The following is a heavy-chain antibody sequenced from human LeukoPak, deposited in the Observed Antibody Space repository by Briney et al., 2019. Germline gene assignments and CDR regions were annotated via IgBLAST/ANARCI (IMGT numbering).Heavy chain of an antibody. D-gene: IGHD3-16*02. V-gene: IGHV1-2*02. CDR2: INPNSGGT. CDR1: GYTFTGYY. CDR3: ARDLCVDGGRGPAGLSCWFDP. J-gene: IGHJ5*02. Sequence: GASVKVSCKASGYTFTGYYMHWVRQAPGQGLEWMGWINPNSGGTNYAQKFQGRVTMTRDPSMSTAYMALSRLRSDDTAVYYCARDLCVDGGRGPAGLSCWFDPRGQGTLVTVSS.